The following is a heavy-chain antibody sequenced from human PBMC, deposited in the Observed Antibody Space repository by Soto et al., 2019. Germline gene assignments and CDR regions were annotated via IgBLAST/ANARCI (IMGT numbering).Heavy chain of an antibody. V-gene: IGHV3-23*01. D-gene: IGHD2-21*01. J-gene: IGHJ5*02. CDR1: GFTFSSYA. CDR3: AKLGLHRELVPGLWFDP. Sequence: PGGSLRLSCAASGFTFSSYAMSWVRQAPGKGLEWVSAISGSGGSTYYADSVKGRFTISRDNSKNTLYLQMNSLRAEDTAVYYCAKLGLHRELVPGLWFDPWGQEPWSPSPQ. CDR2: ISGSGGST.